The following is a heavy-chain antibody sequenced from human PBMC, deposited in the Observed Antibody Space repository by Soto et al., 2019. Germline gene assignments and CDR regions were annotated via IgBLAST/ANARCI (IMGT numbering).Heavy chain of an antibody. J-gene: IGHJ5*02. CDR2: IYYSGRT. CDR1: GGSISSGGYY. V-gene: IGHV4-31*03. Sequence: SETLSLTCTVSGGSISSGGYYWSWIRQHPGKGLEWIGYIYYSGRTYYNPSLHSRVSIAVDMTENQFSLKLTSVTAADTSVYYCARGSFSSSSSWFDPWGRGTLVTVSS. D-gene: IGHD6-6*01. CDR3: ARGSFSSSSSWFDP.